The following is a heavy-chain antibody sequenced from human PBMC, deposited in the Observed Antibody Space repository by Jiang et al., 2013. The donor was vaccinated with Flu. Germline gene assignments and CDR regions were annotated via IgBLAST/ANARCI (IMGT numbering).Heavy chain of an antibody. CDR1: GGSITSSSSY. J-gene: IGHJ4*02. V-gene: IGHV4-39*01. CDR2: IYYTGST. Sequence: PGLVKPSETLSLTCAVSGGSITSSSSYWGWVRQPPGKGLEWIGTIYYTGSTYHNPSLKSRVTLSMDTSKKQFSLNLSSVTAADTAVYYCARQPAGTSYGDIRTNFDYWGLGTLVTVSS. CDR3: ARQPAGTSYGDIRTNFDY. D-gene: IGHD4-17*01.